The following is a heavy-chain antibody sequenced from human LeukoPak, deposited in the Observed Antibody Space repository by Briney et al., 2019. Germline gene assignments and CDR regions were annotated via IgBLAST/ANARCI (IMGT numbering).Heavy chain of an antibody. D-gene: IGHD5-18*01. V-gene: IGHV3-23*01. Sequence: TGGSLKLSCAASGFTFSSYAMSWVRQAPGKGLEWVSTISGSGGSTYYADSVKGRFTISRDNSKNTLYLQMNSLRAEDTAVYYCAKEKYRGYSYGSGDYWGQGTLVTVSS. J-gene: IGHJ4*02. CDR2: ISGSGGST. CDR1: GFTFSSYA. CDR3: AKEKYRGYSYGSGDY.